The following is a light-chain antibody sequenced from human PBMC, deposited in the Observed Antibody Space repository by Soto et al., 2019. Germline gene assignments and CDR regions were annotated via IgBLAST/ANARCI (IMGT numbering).Light chain of an antibody. CDR3: LQRSNWLT. CDR1: QSVITTW. Sequence: EIVLTQSPATLSLSPGETATLSCRASQSVITTWMSWYQQKLGQPPRLLIYGASNRATGIPARFSGSGSGTDFTLTISSLEPEDSAVYYCLQRSNWLTFGGGTKVEIK. J-gene: IGKJ4*01. CDR2: GAS. V-gene: IGKV3-11*01.